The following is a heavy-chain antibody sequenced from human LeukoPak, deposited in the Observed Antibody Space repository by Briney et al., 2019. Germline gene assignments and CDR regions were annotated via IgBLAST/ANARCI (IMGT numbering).Heavy chain of an antibody. V-gene: IGHV4-34*01. D-gene: IGHD2-15*01. J-gene: IGHJ3*02. CDR1: GGSFSGYY. CDR3: ARGLTLVVVAATGRGAFDI. CDR2: INHSGST. Sequence: PSETLSLTCAVYGGSFSGYYWSWIRQPPGKGLEWIGEINHSGSTNYNPSLKSRVTISVDTSKNQFSLKLSSVTAADTAVYYCARGLTLVVVAATGRGAFDIWGQGTMVTVSS.